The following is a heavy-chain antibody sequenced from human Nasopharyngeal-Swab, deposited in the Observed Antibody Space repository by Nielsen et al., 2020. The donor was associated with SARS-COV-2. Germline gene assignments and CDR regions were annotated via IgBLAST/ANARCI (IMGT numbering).Heavy chain of an antibody. J-gene: IGHJ3*02. V-gene: IGHV3-30*19. CDR1: GFTFSSYG. Sequence: GESLKISCAASGFTFSSYGMHWVRQAPGKGLEWVAFMSYDGSNKYYADSVKGRFTISRDNPNNTLYLQMSSLRPEDTAVYFCARARPRLSRSIAAAGLDTFDIWGQGTMVTVSS. CDR2: MSYDGSNK. D-gene: IGHD6-13*01. CDR3: ARARPRLSRSIAAAGLDTFDI.